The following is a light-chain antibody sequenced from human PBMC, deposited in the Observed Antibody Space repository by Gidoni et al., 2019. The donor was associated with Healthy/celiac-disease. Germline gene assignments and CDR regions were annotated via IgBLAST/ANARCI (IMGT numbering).Light chain of an antibody. CDR2: DAS. V-gene: IGKV3-11*01. Sequence: IVFTQSPATLSLSPGERATLSCRASQSVSSYLAWYQQKPGQAPRLLIYDASNRATGITARFSGSGSGTDFTLTISSLEPEDFAVYYGKQRSNWITFGGGTKVEIK. CDR3: KQRSNWIT. J-gene: IGKJ4*01. CDR1: QSVSSY.